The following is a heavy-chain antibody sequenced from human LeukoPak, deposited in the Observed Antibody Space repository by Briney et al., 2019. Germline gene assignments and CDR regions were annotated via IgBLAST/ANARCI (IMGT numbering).Heavy chain of an antibody. D-gene: IGHD1-7*01. J-gene: IGHJ6*04. CDR3: VRDWGLNWNSGGLMDV. CDR2: MNPNSGNT. Sequence: GASVKVSCKASGYTFTSYDINWVRQATGQGLEWMGWMNPNSGNTGYAQKFQGRVTMTRNTSISTAYMELSSLRSEDTAVYYCVRDWGLNWNSGGLMDVWGKGTTVTVSS. V-gene: IGHV1-8*01. CDR1: GYTFTSYD.